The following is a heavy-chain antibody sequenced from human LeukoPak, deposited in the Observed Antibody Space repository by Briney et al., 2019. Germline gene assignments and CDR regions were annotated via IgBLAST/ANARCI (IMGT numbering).Heavy chain of an antibody. V-gene: IGHV4-4*02. CDR2: IYHSGST. Sequence: SETLSLTCTVSGGSISSSNWWSWVRQPPGKGLEWIGEIYHSGSTNYNPSLKSRVTISVDKSKNQFSLKLSSVTAADTAVYYCAKQQLASRTTDYWGQGTLVTVSS. D-gene: IGHD6-13*01. J-gene: IGHJ4*02. CDR3: AKQQLASRTTDY. CDR1: GGSISSSNW.